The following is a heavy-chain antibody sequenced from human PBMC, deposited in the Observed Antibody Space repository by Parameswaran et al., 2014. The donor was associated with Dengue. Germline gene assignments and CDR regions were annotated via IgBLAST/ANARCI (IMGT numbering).Heavy chain of an antibody. CDR3: ARGCGGDCYSHYYGMDV. V-gene: IGHV1-3*01. Sequence: WVRQAPGQRLEWMGWINAGNGNTKYSQKFQGRVTIIRDTSASTAYMELSSLRSEGTAVYYCARGCGGDCYSHYYGMDVWGQGTTVTVSS. J-gene: IGHJ6*02. D-gene: IGHD2-21*02. CDR2: INAGNGNT.